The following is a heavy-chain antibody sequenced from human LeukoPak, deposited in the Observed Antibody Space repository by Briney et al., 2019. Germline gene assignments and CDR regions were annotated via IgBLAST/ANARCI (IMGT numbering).Heavy chain of an antibody. CDR3: ARLGGDSGRTTLGYFDWLSPIPLYYFDY. CDR1: GFTFSSYS. Sequence: GGSLRLSCAASGFTFSSYSMNWVRQAPGKGLEWVSSISSSSSYIYYADSVKGRFTISRDNAKNSLYLQMNSLRAEDTAVYYCARLGGDSGRTTLGYFDWLSPIPLYYFDYWGQGTLVTVSS. D-gene: IGHD3-9*01. J-gene: IGHJ4*02. CDR2: ISSSSSYI. V-gene: IGHV3-21*01.